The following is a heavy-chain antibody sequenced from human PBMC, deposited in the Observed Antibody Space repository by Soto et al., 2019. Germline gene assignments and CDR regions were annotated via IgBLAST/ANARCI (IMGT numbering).Heavy chain of an antibody. D-gene: IGHD3-16*01. CDR1: GFTFQNYH. CDR3: AKDLWGSWTVDY. CDR2: IHPSGDTT. V-gene: IGHV1-46*02. Sequence: QVQLVQSGAEVKEPGASVKVSCKASGFTFQNYHMHWVRQAPGQGLEWMGIIHPSGDTTTYAQNFQGRLAMTRDTSTSTAYMELSSLTSEDTAVYYCAKDLWGSWTVDYWGQGTLNTVSS. J-gene: IGHJ4*02.